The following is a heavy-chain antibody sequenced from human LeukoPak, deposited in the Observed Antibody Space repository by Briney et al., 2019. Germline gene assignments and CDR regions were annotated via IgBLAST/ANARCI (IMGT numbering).Heavy chain of an antibody. J-gene: IGHJ6*03. Sequence: GASVKVSCKASGYTFTGYYMHWVRQAPGQGLEWMGWMNPNSGNTGYAQKFQGRVTMTRNTSISTAYMELSSLRSEDTAVYYCARGNYGSGNYMDVWGKGTTVTISS. CDR2: MNPNSGNT. D-gene: IGHD3-10*01. CDR3: ARGNYGSGNYMDV. V-gene: IGHV1-8*02. CDR1: GYTFTGYY.